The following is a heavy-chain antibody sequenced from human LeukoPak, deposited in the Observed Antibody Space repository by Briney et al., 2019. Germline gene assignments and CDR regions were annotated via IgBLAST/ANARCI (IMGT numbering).Heavy chain of an antibody. J-gene: IGHJ4*02. CDR1: GFTFSSYA. Sequence: GGSRRLSCAASGFTFSSYAMHWVRQAPGKGLEWVAVISYDGSNKYYADSVKGRFTISRDNSKNTLYLQMNSLRAEDTAVYYCARGFGIVGATDNFDYWGQGTLVTVSS. D-gene: IGHD1-26*01. V-gene: IGHV3-30*04. CDR3: ARGFGIVGATDNFDY. CDR2: ISYDGSNK.